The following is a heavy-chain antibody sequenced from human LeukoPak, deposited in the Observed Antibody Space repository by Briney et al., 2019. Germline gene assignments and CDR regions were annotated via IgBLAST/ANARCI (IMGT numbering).Heavy chain of an antibody. CDR3: ARQPYCTNGVCPKVDY. CDR1: GFTFSDYY. V-gene: IGHV3-11*01. Sequence: PGGSLRLSCAASGFTFSDYYMSWIRQAPGKGLEWVSYISSSGSTIYYADSVKGRFTISRDNAKNSLYLQMNSLRAEDTAVYYCARQPYCTNGVCPKVDYWGQGTLVTVSS. CDR2: ISSSGSTI. D-gene: IGHD2-8*01. J-gene: IGHJ4*02.